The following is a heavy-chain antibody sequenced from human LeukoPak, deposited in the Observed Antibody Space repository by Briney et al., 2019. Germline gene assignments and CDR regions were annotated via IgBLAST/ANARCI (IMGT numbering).Heavy chain of an antibody. D-gene: IGHD3-3*01. J-gene: IGHJ6*02. CDR1: GFTVSSNY. Sequence: GGSLRLSCAASGFTVSSNYMSWVRQAPGKGLEWVANIKQDGSEKYYVDSVKGRFTISRDNAKNSLYLQMNSLRAEDTAVYYCARDRHYDFWSGYYTQGRSHYYYYGMDVWGQGTTVTVSS. V-gene: IGHV3-7*01. CDR2: IKQDGSEK. CDR3: ARDRHYDFWSGYYTQGRSHYYYYGMDV.